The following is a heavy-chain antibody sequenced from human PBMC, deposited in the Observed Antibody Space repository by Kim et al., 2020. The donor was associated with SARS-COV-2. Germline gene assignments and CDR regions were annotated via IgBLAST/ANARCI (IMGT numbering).Heavy chain of an antibody. V-gene: IGHV5-10-1*01. J-gene: IGHJ5*02. CDR2: IDPSDSYT. CDR1: GYSFTSYW. Sequence: GESLKISCKGSGYSFTSYWISWLRQMPGKGLEWMGRIDPSDSYTNYSPSFQGHVTISADKSISTAYLQWSSLKASDTAMYYCARRRTYYYGSGSYFRWFDPWGQGTLVTVSS. D-gene: IGHD3-10*01. CDR3: ARRRTYYYGSGSYFRWFDP.